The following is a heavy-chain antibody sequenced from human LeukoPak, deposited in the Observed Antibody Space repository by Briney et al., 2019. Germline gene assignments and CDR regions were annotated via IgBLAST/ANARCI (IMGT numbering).Heavy chain of an antibody. V-gene: IGHV1-18*01. D-gene: IGHD6-13*01. CDR2: INPYNGNT. CDR1: DYTFISYG. Sequence: ASVKVSCKASDYTFISYGISWVRQAPGQGLEWMGWINPYNGNTNYVQRLQGRVTMTTETSTSTAYMELRSLRSDDTAVYYCARVAAADYFDYRGQGTLVTVSS. J-gene: IGHJ4*02. CDR3: ARVAAADYFDY.